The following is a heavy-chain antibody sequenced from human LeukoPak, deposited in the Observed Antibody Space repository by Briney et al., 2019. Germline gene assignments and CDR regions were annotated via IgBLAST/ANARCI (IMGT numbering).Heavy chain of an antibody. J-gene: IGHJ4*02. CDR1: GGSISSSSYY. CDR2: IYYSGST. Sequence: PSETLSLTCIVSGGSISSSSYYWGWGRQPPGRGREGVGNIYYSGSTYYNPSLKSRVTISVDTSKNQFSLKLSSVTAADTAVYYCGGWMVGAIDYWGQGTLVTVSS. D-gene: IGHD1-26*01. V-gene: IGHV4-39*01. CDR3: GGWMVGAIDY.